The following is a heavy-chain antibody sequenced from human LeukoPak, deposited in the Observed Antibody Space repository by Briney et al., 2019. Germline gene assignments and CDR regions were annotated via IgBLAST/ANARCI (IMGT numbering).Heavy chain of an antibody. V-gene: IGHV3-30-3*01. CDR1: GFTFSSYA. J-gene: IGHJ6*02. Sequence: GGSLRLSCAASGFTFSSYAMHWVRRAPGKGLEWVAIISYDGSNKYYADSVKGRFTISRDNSKNTLYLQMNSLRAEDTAVYYCARDSRTREQWLSGYYYGMDVWGQGTTVTVSS. CDR3: ARDSRTREQWLSGYYYGMDV. D-gene: IGHD6-19*01. CDR2: ISYDGSNK.